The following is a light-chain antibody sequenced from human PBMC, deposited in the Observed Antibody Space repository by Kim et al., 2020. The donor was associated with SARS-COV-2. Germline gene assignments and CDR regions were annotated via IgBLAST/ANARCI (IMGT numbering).Light chain of an antibody. J-gene: IGLJ2*01. CDR1: SLRSYY. CDR2: GKN. Sequence: SSELTQDPAVSVALGQTVRITCQGDSLRSYYASWYQQKPGQAPVLVNYGKNNRPSGIPDRFSGSSSGNTASLTITGAQAEDEADYYCNSRDSSGNLVFGG. V-gene: IGLV3-19*01. CDR3: NSRDSSGNLV.